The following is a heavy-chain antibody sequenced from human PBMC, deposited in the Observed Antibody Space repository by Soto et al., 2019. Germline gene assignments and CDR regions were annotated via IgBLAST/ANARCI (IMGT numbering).Heavy chain of an antibody. CDR1: GGTFSSYT. V-gene: IGHV1-69*04. Sequence: SVKVSCKASGGTFSSYTISWVRQAPGQGLEWMGRIIPILGIANYAQKFQGRVTITADKSTSTAYMELSSLRSEDTAVYYCARDEVEMATNRLGYWGQGTLVTVSS. J-gene: IGHJ4*02. D-gene: IGHD5-12*01. CDR2: IIPILGIA. CDR3: ARDEVEMATNRLGY.